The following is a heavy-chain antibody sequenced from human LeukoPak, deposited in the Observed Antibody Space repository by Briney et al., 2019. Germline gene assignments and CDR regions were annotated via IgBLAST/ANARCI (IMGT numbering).Heavy chain of an antibody. D-gene: IGHD3-3*01. V-gene: IGHV3-21*01. CDR2: ISSSSSYI. CDR3: ARDVADYDFWSGYPI. Sequence: GGSLRLSCAASGFTFSSYSMNWVRQAPGKGLEWVSSISSSSSYIYYADSVKGRFTISRDNAKNSLYLQMNSLRAEDTAVYYCARDVADYDFWSGYPIWGQGTMVTVSS. J-gene: IGHJ3*02. CDR1: GFTFSSYS.